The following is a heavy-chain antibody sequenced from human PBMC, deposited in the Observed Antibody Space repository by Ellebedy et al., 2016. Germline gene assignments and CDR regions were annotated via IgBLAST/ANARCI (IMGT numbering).Heavy chain of an antibody. CDR1: GGSVSSGSYY. Sequence: SETLSLXXTVSGGSVSSGSYYWSWIRQPPGKGLEWIGYIYYSGSTNYNPSLKSRVTISVDTSKNQFSLKLSSVTAADTAVYYCAAARDGYFHWGQGTLVTVSS. D-gene: IGHD5-24*01. J-gene: IGHJ4*02. CDR3: AAARDGYFH. CDR2: IYYSGST. V-gene: IGHV4-61*01.